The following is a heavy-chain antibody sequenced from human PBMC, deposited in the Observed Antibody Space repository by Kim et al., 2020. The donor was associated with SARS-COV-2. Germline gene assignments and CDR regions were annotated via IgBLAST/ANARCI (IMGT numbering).Heavy chain of an antibody. D-gene: IGHD2-8*01. Sequence: ISYPDTVKGRFIISRDNTKGTLYLQMNSLRPEETAVHYCVAEDGARSFDHWGQGTLVTVYS. J-gene: IGHJ4*02. CDR2: I. V-gene: IGHV3-30*01. CDR3: VAEDGARSFDH.